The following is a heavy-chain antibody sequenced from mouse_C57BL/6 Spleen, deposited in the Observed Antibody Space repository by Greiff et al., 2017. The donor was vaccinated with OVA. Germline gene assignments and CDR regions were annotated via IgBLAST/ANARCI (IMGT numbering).Heavy chain of an antibody. V-gene: IGHV1-5*01. CDR3: TRYWTAQVYFDY. Sequence: EVQLQQSGTVLARPGASVKMSCKTSGYTFTSYWMHWVKQRPGQGLEWIGAIYPGNSDTSYNQKFKGKAKLTAVTSASTAYLELSSLTNEDSAVYYCTRYWTAQVYFDYWGQGTTLTVSS. CDR2: IYPGNSDT. D-gene: IGHD3-2*02. CDR1: GYTFTSYW. J-gene: IGHJ2*01.